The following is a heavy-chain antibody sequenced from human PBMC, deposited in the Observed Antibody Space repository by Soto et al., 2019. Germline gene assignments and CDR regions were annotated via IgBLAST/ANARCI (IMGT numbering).Heavy chain of an antibody. Sequence: GGSLILSCAASGFNISSYAMSWVRQAPGKGLEWVSAISGSGGSTYYADSVKGRFTISRDNSKNTLYLQMNSLRAEDTAVYYCAKDFASGYSSPVDYWGQGTLVTVSS. CDR2: ISGSGGST. CDR1: GFNISSYA. V-gene: IGHV3-23*01. CDR3: AKDFASGYSSPVDY. D-gene: IGHD6-13*01. J-gene: IGHJ4*02.